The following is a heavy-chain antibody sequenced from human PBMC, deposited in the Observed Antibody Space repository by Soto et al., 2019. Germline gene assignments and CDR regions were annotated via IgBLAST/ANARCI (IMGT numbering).Heavy chain of an antibody. Sequence: NPSETLSLTCAVYGGFVSSGSYYWSWIRQPPGKGLEWIGEMSHSGGTHFNPSLKSRVTISVDTSKNQFSLKLSSVTAADTAVYYCARRVVPAAIGSWFDPWGQGTLVTVSS. D-gene: IGHD2-2*01. J-gene: IGHJ5*02. CDR2: MSHSGGT. V-gene: IGHV4-30-2*05. CDR3: ARRVVPAAIGSWFDP. CDR1: GGFVSSGSYY.